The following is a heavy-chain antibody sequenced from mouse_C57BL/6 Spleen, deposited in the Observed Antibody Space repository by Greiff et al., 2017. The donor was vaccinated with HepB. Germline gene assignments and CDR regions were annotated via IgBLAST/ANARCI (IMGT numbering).Heavy chain of an antibody. CDR2: IDPSDSYT. Sequence: QVQLQQPGAELVRPGPSVKLSCKASGYTFTSYWMHWVKQRPGQGLEWIGVIDPSDSYTNYNQKFKGKATLTVDTSSSTAYMQLSSLTSEDSAVYYCARVTQTYYFDYWGQGTTLTVSS. J-gene: IGHJ2*01. CDR3: ARVTQTYYFDY. CDR1: GYTFTSYW. D-gene: IGHD2-13*01. V-gene: IGHV1-59*01.